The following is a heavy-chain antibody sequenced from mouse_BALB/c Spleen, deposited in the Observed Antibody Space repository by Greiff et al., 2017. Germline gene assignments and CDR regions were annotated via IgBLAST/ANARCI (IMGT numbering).Heavy chain of an antibody. CDR1: GFTFSSYT. Sequence: EVNVVESGGGLVKPGGSLKLSCAASGFTFSSYTMSWVRQTPEKRLELVATISSGGGNTYYPDSVKGRFTISRDNAKNNLYLQMSSLRSEDTALYYCARYGGNYRYAMDYWGQGTSVTVSS. V-gene: IGHV5-9*03. J-gene: IGHJ4*01. D-gene: IGHD1-1*02. CDR3: ARYGGNYRYAMDY. CDR2: ISSGGGNT.